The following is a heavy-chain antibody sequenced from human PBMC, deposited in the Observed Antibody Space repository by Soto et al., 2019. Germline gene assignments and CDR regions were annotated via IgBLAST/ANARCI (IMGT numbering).Heavy chain of an antibody. J-gene: IGHJ6*02. CDR3: ARGRVKILYGSGPGGMDV. Sequence: PGGSLRLSCAASGFTSSSYDMHWVRQATGKGLEWVSAIGTAGDTYYPGSVKGRFTISRENAKNSLYLQMNSLRAGDTAVYYCARGRVKILYGSGPGGMDVWGQGTTVTVSS. D-gene: IGHD3-10*01. CDR1: GFTSSSYD. CDR2: IGTAGDT. V-gene: IGHV3-13*01.